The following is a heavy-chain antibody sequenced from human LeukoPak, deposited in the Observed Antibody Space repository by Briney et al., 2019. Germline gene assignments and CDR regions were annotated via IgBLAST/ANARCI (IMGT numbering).Heavy chain of an antibody. CDR3: ARDIFQVGATSNWFDP. D-gene: IGHD1-26*01. CDR2: INPSGGST. CDR1: GYTFTSYY. V-gene: IGHV1-46*01. Sequence: ASVKVSCKASGYTFTSYYMHWVRQAPGQGLEWMGIINPSGGSTSYAQKFQGRVTMTRDTSTSTVYMELSSLRSEDTAVYYCARDIFQVGATSNWFDPWGQGTLVTVSS. J-gene: IGHJ5*02.